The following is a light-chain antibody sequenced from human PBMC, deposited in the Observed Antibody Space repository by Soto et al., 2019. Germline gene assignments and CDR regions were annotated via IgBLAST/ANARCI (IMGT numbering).Light chain of an antibody. CDR3: QQYGNSPQT. Sequence: EIVLTQSPGTLSLSPGERVTHSCRASQSVNSSYLAWYQHKPGQAPRLLIYGASTRATGIPDRFSGSGSGTDFTLTIARLEPGDFAVYYCQQYGNSPQTFGQGTK. J-gene: IGKJ1*01. V-gene: IGKV3-20*01. CDR1: QSVNSSY. CDR2: GAS.